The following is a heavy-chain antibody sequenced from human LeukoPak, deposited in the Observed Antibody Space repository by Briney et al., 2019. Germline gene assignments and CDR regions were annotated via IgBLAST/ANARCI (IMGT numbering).Heavy chain of an antibody. J-gene: IGHJ4*02. CDR1: GFTFSAFA. CDR2: ISGSGSRS. CDR3: AAAPRAETPLLPVGY. V-gene: IGHV3-23*01. Sequence: GGSLRLSCAASGFTFSAFAMSWVRQAPGKGLEWVSSISGSGSRSYYADSVEGRFTISRDKFKSTLFLQMNSLRAEDTAVYYCAAAPRAETPLLPVGYWGQGTLVTVSS. D-gene: IGHD4-23*01.